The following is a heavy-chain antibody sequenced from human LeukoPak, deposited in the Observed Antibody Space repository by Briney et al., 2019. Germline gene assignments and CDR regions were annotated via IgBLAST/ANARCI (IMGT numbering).Heavy chain of an antibody. V-gene: IGHV4-59*08. CDR2: IYYSGST. J-gene: IGHJ5*02. D-gene: IGHD6-19*01. CDR1: GGSISSHY. Sequence: SETLSLTCTVSGGSISSHYWSWIRQPPGKGLEWIGYIYYSGSTNYNPSLKSRVTISVDTSKNQFSLKLSSVTAADTAVYYCARLTSGYSSGWYGGDWFDPWGQGTLVTVSS. CDR3: ARLTSGYSSGWYGGDWFDP.